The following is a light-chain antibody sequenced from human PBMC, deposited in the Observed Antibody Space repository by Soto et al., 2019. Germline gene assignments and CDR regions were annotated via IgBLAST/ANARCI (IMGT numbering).Light chain of an antibody. V-gene: IGLV2-23*02. J-gene: IGLJ2*01. CDR3: CSYAVSSPPVV. Sequence: QSALTQPASVSGSPGQSITISCTGTSSDVGSYNLVSWYQQHPGKAPKLMIYEVSKRPSGVSNRFSGSKSGNTASLTISGPQAEDEADYYCCSYAVSSPPVVFGGGTKLPAL. CDR2: EVS. CDR1: SSDVGSYNL.